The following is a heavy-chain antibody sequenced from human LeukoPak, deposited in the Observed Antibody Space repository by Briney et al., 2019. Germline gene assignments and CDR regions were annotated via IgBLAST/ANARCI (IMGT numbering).Heavy chain of an antibody. Sequence: GGSLRRSCAASGFTFSTYWMHWVRQAPGRWLVWVSRIDNDGRGTSYADSVKGRFTISRDNAKNRLYLQMNSLRAEDTAVYYCASLNYGPGYWGQGTLVTVSS. J-gene: IGHJ4*02. V-gene: IGHV3-74*01. CDR1: GFTFSTYW. CDR3: ASLNYGPGY. D-gene: IGHD3-16*01. CDR2: IDNDGRGT.